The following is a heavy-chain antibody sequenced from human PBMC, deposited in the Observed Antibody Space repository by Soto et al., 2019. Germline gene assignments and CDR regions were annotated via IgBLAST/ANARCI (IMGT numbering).Heavy chain of an antibody. CDR3: AREDSIIIPAVSDF. J-gene: IGHJ4*02. V-gene: IGHV3-21*01. Sequence: GGSLRLSCAVSGFYFNNYGINWVRQAPGKGLEWVSSVSKSGYTYYSDSVKGRFTISRDNAKNSVSLQMNSLRPEDTAVYYCAREDSIIIPAVSDFWGQGTLVTVSS. CDR1: GFYFNNYG. D-gene: IGHD2-2*01. CDR2: VSKSGYT.